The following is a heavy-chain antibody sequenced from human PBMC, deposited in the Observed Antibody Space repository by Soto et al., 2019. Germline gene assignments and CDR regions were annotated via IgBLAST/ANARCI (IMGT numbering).Heavy chain of an antibody. Sequence: EVQLVESGGARFRPGGSLRLPCVAPGFTFISNSLNWAPRAPGKGLEWVSSISSGSNYTYYADSVKGRFTISRDNAKNSVYLQMNSLRAEDTALYYCARDFKESQYYYYCMDVWGKGTTVTVSS. D-gene: IGHD3-10*01. CDR1: GFTFISNS. CDR3: ARDFKESQYYYYCMDV. V-gene: IGHV3-21*06. CDR2: ISSGSNYT. J-gene: IGHJ6*03.